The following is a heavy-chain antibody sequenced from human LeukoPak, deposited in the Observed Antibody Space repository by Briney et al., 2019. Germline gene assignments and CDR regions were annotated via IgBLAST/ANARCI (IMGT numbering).Heavy chain of an antibody. CDR2: INPNSGGT. Sequence: GASVKVSCKASGYTFTSYYMHWERQAPGQGLEWMGWINPNSGGTNYAQKFQGRVTMTRDTSISTAYMELSRLRSDDTAVYYCASNRRLGYCSSTSCLLEDWGQGTLVTVSS. CDR3: ASNRRLGYCSSTSCLLED. V-gene: IGHV1-2*02. J-gene: IGHJ4*02. CDR1: GYTFTSYY. D-gene: IGHD2-2*01.